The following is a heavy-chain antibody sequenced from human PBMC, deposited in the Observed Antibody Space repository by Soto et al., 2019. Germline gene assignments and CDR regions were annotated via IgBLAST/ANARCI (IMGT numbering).Heavy chain of an antibody. V-gene: IGHV3-23*01. CDR1: GFIFSNYA. Sequence: GGSLRLSWAASGFIFSNYAMTWVRQGPGRGLEWVSTTSFSGGRTYYADSVKGRFTISRDNSNNTLFLQMSSLRAEDTAIYYCAKDSRAFCGGDCSKDYWGQGTLVTVSS. D-gene: IGHD2-21*02. CDR2: TSFSGGRT. CDR3: AKDSRAFCGGDCSKDY. J-gene: IGHJ4*02.